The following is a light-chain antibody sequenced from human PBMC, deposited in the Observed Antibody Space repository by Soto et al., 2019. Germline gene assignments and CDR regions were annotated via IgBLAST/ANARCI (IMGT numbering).Light chain of an antibody. CDR3: LHDYNSPQT. J-gene: IGKJ1*01. CDR2: NAS. V-gene: IGKV1-6*01. CDR1: QGIRSD. Sequence: IQMTQSPSSSSASVGDRVTITCRASQGIRSDLGWYQQKPGEVPRLLIYNASTLQSGVPSRFSGSASGAVSTLPISILQPEDSATYYCLHDYNSPQTFGQRTKVEIK.